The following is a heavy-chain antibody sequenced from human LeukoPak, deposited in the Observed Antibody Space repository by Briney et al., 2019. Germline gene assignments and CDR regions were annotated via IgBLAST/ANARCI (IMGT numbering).Heavy chain of an antibody. CDR3: ARDGRGWAYFDY. CDR2: ISSSSSYI. V-gene: IGHV3-21*01. Sequence: AGGSLRLSCAASGFTFSSYSMNWVRQAPGKGLEWVSSISSSSSYIYYADSVKGRFTISRDNAKNSLYLQMNSLRAEDTAVYCCARDGRGWAYFDYWGQGTLVTVSS. D-gene: IGHD6-19*01. CDR1: GFTFSSYS. J-gene: IGHJ4*02.